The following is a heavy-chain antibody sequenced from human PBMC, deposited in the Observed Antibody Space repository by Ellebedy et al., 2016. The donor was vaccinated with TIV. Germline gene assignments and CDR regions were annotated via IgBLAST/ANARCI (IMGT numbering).Heavy chain of an antibody. CDR1: GFTFSSYW. J-gene: IGHJ5*02. Sequence: PGGSLRLSCAASGFTFSSYWMSWVRQAPGKGLEWVANIKQDGSEKYYVDSVKGRFTISRDNAKNSLYLQMNSLRAEDTAVYYCARSPLNYYGSARFDPWGQGTLVTVSS. V-gene: IGHV3-7*03. CDR2: IKQDGSEK. CDR3: ARSPLNYYGSARFDP. D-gene: IGHD3-10*01.